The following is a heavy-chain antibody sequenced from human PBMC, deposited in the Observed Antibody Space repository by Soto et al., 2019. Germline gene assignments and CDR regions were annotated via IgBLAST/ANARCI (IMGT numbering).Heavy chain of an antibody. CDR2: SYYSGSP. D-gene: IGHD4-17*01. CDR3: ATLPHYDDPTAGF. J-gene: IGHJ4*01. Sequence: SETLSLTCTFSGDSISSSKYYWGWIRQPPGKGLEWIGSSYYSGSPYYNSSLKSRVTISVDTSKNHFSLKLTSMTAADTAVYYCATLPHYDDPTAGFWGHGILVTVSS. V-gene: IGHV4-39*02. CDR1: GDSISSSKYY.